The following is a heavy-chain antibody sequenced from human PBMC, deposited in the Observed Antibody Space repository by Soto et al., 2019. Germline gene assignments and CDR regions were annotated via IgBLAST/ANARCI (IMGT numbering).Heavy chain of an antibody. CDR2: IYSGTT. CDR3: AREDSGAFFDF. J-gene: IGHJ4*02. CDR1: GGSIISGGYS. V-gene: IGHV4-30-2*01. Sequence: SETLSLTCAVSGGSIISGGYSWSWIRQPPGKGLEWIGYIYSGTTHYNPSLESRVTIAMDRSKNQVSLSLKSVTAVDTAVYYCAREDSGAFFDFWGQGTLVTVSS. D-gene: IGHD2-15*01.